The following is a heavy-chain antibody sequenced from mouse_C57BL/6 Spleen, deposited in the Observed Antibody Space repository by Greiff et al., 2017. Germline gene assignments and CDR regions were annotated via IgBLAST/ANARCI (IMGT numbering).Heavy chain of an antibody. Sequence: QVQLKQPGAELVRPGSSVKLSCKASGYTFTSYWMDWVKQRPGQGLEWIGNIYPSDSETHYNQKFKDKATLTVDKSSSTAYMQLSSLTSEDSAVYYCAREGFITTVAGAYWGQGALVTVSA. CDR1: GYTFTSYW. D-gene: IGHD1-1*01. CDR2: IYPSDSET. CDR3: AREGFITTVAGAY. J-gene: IGHJ3*01. V-gene: IGHV1-61*01.